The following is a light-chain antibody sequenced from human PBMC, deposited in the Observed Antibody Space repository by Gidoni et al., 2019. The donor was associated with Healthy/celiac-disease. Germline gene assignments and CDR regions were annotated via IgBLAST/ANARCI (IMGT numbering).Light chain of an antibody. CDR3: SSYAGSNNLV. CDR1: SSDVGVYNY. Sequence: QSDLTQPPSASGSPGQTVTISCTGTSSDVGVYNYGSWYQHHPGNAPKHMIYEVSKRPSGVPDLFSGSTSGNPASLTVSGLQAEDEADYYCSSYAGSNNLVFGGGTKLTVL. V-gene: IGLV2-8*01. J-gene: IGLJ3*02. CDR2: EVS.